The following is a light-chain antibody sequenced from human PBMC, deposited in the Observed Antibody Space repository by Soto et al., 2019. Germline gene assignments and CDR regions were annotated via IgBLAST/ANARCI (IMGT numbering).Light chain of an antibody. V-gene: IGKV1-39*01. CDR3: QQSYSTTPT. Sequence: DIQMTQSPSSLSASVGDRVTITCRASQSISSYLNWYQQKPGKAPKLLIYAASSLQSGVPSRFSGSGAWTDFTLTISSLQPEDFATYYCQQSYSTTPTFGQGTKGEIK. J-gene: IGKJ1*01. CDR1: QSISSY. CDR2: AAS.